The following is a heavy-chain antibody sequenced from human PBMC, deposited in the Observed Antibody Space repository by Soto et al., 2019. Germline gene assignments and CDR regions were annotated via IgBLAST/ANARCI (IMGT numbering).Heavy chain of an antibody. J-gene: IGHJ4*02. D-gene: IGHD1-7*01. V-gene: IGHV4-59*01. CDR3: ARSGYNLNYVI. Sequence: SETLSLTCTVSGGSISSYYWSWIRQPPGKGLEWIGYIYYSGSTNYNPSLKSRVTISVDTSKNQFSLKLSSVTAADTAVYYCARSGYNLNYVIWGQGTLVTVSS. CDR1: GGSISSYY. CDR2: IYYSGST.